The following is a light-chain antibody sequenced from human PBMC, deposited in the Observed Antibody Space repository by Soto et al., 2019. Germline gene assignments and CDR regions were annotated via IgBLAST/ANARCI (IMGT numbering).Light chain of an antibody. J-gene: IGKJ1*01. CDR2: GAS. CDR3: QQYNNWPWP. CDR1: QSVSTN. V-gene: IGKV3-15*01. Sequence: EIGLTQSPGTLSLSPGDRATLSCRASQSVSTNLAWYQQKPGQAPRLLIYGASTRATGIPARFSGSGSGTEFTLTISSLQSEDFAVYYCQQYNNWPWPFGQGSK.